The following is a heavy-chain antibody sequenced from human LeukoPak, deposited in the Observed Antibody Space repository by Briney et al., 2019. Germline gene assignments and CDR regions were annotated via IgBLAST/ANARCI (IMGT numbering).Heavy chain of an antibody. CDR2: ISNNDYST. D-gene: IGHD3-16*01. CDR1: GFTFSNYA. Sequence: GGPLRLSCEGTGFTFSNYAMSWVRQAPGKGLEWVSGISNNDYSTYYADSAKGRFTISRDNSKNMLYLQMNSLRAEDTAVYYCAEEGLRRKMDFDYWGQGTLVIVSS. J-gene: IGHJ4*02. CDR3: AEEGLRRKMDFDY. V-gene: IGHV3-23*01.